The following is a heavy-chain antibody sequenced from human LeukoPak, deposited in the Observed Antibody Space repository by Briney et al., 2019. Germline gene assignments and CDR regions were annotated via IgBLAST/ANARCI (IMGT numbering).Heavy chain of an antibody. J-gene: IGHJ4*02. V-gene: IGHV3-30*19. D-gene: IGHD1-1*01. CDR3: ARDAYGFPTT. CDR1: GFTFSSYA. CDR2: ISYDGSNK. Sequence: PGGSLRLSCAASGFTFSSYAMHWVRQAPGKGLEWVAVISYDGSNKYYADSVKGRFTISRDNSKNTLYLQTNSLRAEDTAVYYCARDAYGFPTTWGQGTLVTVSS.